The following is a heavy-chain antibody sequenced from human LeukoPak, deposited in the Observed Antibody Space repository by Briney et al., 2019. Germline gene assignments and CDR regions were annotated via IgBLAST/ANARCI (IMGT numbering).Heavy chain of an antibody. V-gene: IGHV3-64*01. Sequence: PSETLSLTCTVSGGSISSYYWSWIRQPPGKGLEYVSAISSNGGSTYYANSVKGRFTISRDNSKNTLYLQMGSLRAEDMAVYYCARVRGTTVTKYYFDYWGQGTLVTVSS. CDR2: ISSNGGST. CDR3: ARVRGTTVTKYYFDY. CDR1: GGSISSYY. J-gene: IGHJ4*02. D-gene: IGHD4-17*01.